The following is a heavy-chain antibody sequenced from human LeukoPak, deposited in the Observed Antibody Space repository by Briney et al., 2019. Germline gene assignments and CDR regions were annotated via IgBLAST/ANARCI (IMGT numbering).Heavy chain of an antibody. J-gene: IGHJ4*02. Sequence: PSETLSLTCTVSGGSISSSSYYWGWIRQPPGKGLEWIGSIYYSGSPYYNPSLKSRVTISVDTSKNQFSLKLSSVTAADTAVYYCARRWRYSSGYPDYWGQGTLVTVSS. CDR2: IYYSGSP. CDR3: ARRWRYSSGYPDY. D-gene: IGHD3-22*01. CDR1: GGSISSSSYY. V-gene: IGHV4-39*01.